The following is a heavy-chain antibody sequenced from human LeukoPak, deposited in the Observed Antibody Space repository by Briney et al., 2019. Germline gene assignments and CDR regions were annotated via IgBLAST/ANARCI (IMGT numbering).Heavy chain of an antibody. Sequence: ASVKVSCKASGYTFTGYYMHWVRQAPGQGLEWMGWINPNSGGTNYAQKFQGRVIMTRDTSISTAYMELSRLRSDDTAVYYCARGRQLVRGDAFDIWGQGTMVTVSS. CDR1: GYTFTGYY. D-gene: IGHD6-6*01. CDR2: INPNSGGT. J-gene: IGHJ3*02. CDR3: ARGRQLVRGDAFDI. V-gene: IGHV1-2*02.